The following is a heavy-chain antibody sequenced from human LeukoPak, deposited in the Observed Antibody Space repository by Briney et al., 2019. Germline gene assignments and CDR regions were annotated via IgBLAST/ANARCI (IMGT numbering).Heavy chain of an antibody. CDR3: ARGGLNWNYGVFDY. D-gene: IGHD1-7*01. CDR2: IIPIIGTA. J-gene: IGHJ4*02. Sequence: ASVKVSCKTSGGTFSTYALSWVRQAPGQGLEWMGGIIPIIGTANYAQNFQGRVTITADESTSTAYMELSSLRSDDTAVYYCARGGLNWNYGVFDYWGQGTLVTVSS. CDR1: GGTFSTYA. V-gene: IGHV1-69*13.